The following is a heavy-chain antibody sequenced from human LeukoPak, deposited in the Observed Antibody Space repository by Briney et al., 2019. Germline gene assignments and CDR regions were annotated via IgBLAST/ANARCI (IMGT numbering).Heavy chain of an antibody. CDR1: GFTFSSYG. J-gene: IGHJ3*02. Sequence: GGSLRLSCAASGFTFSSYGMHWVRQAPGKGLEWVAVISYDGSNKYYADSVKGRFTISRDNSKNTLYLQMNSLRAEDTAVYYCAKDRMVRGVHGAFDIWGQGTMVTVSS. CDR3: AKDRMVRGVHGAFDI. D-gene: IGHD3-10*01. V-gene: IGHV3-30*18. CDR2: ISYDGSNK.